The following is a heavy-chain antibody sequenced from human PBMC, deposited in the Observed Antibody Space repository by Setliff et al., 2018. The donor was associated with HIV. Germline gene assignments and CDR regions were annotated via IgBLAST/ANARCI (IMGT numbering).Heavy chain of an antibody. V-gene: IGHV4-59*11. CDR2: ISHSGNT. Sequence: PSETLSLTCTVSGDSINTHYWSWIRQPPGKGLEWIGCISHSGNTNFNPSLNSRVTTSLDTSKNQFSLRLTSLTAADTAIYYCARSTVGAGASFPWGRGILVTVSS. J-gene: IGHJ5*02. CDR3: ARSTVGAGASFP. CDR1: GDSINTHY. D-gene: IGHD1-26*01.